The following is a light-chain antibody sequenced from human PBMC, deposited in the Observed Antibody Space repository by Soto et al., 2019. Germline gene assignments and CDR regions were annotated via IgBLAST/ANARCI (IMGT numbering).Light chain of an antibody. Sequence: DIVMTQSPDSLAVSLGERATINCKSSQSVLYSSNNKDYLAWYQQKPGQPPKLLISWASTRESEVPDRFSGSGSETDFTLTISSLQAEDVAVYYCQHYFHNPYTFGQGTKLEIK. V-gene: IGKV4-1*01. CDR3: QHYFHNPYT. CDR1: QSVLYSSNNKDY. J-gene: IGKJ2*01. CDR2: WAS.